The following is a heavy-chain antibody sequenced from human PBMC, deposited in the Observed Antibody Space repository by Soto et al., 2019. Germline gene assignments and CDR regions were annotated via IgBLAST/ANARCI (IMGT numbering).Heavy chain of an antibody. J-gene: IGHJ6*02. CDR1: GFTVSSYE. CDR3: ARDHKGGYYYYGMDV. Sequence: PGGSRRLFCAASGFTVSSYEMNGVRQAPGKGLEWVSYISSSGSTIYYADSVKGRFTISRDNAKNSLYLQMNSLRAEDTAVYYCARDHKGGYYYYGMDVWGQGTTVTVSS. CDR2: ISSSGSTI. V-gene: IGHV3-48*03.